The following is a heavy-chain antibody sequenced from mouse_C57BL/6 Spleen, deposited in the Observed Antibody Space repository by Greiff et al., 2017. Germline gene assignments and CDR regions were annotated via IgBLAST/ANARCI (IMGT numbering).Heavy chain of an antibody. D-gene: IGHD2-5*01. CDR1: GFTFSDYG. Sequence: EVKLQESGGGLVKPGGSLKLSCAASGFTFSDYGMHWVRQAPEKGLEWVAYISSGSSTIYYADTVKGRFTISRDNAKNTLFLQMTSLRSEDTAMYYCASYSNYVGAYYAMDYWGQGTSVTVSS. J-gene: IGHJ4*01. V-gene: IGHV5-17*01. CDR3: ASYSNYVGAYYAMDY. CDR2: ISSGSSTI.